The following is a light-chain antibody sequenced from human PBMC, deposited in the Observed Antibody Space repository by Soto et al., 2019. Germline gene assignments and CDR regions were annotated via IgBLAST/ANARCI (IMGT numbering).Light chain of an antibody. CDR1: QTIDNT. J-gene: IGKJ4*01. CDR2: DAS. Sequence: EIVMTQSPATLSVSPGERATLSCRASQTIDNTLAWYQRKPGQAPRLLIYDASTRATGVPARFSGSGSGTEFTLTISSLQPEDFATYYCQQLHVYPSTFGGGTKVDNK. CDR3: QQLHVYPST. V-gene: IGKV3-15*01.